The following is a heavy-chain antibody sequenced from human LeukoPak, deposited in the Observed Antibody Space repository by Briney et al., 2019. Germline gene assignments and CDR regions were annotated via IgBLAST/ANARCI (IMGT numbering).Heavy chain of an antibody. J-gene: IGHJ6*04. CDR1: GYSFTSYW. V-gene: IGHV5-51*01. CDR2: IYPGDSDT. D-gene: IGHD4-11*01. CDR3: ARHAYYSNLDYGMDV. Sequence: PGESLKISCKGSGYSFTSYWIVWVRQMPGKGLEWMGIIYPGDSDTRYSPSFQGQVTISADKSISTAYLQWSSLKASDTAMYYCARHAYYSNLDYGMDVWGKGTTVTVSS.